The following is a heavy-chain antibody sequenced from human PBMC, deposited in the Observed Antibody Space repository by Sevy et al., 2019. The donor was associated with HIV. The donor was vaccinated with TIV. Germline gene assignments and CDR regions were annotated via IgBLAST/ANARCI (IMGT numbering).Heavy chain of an antibody. D-gene: IGHD3-16*01. CDR2: IKQDGSEK. J-gene: IGHJ4*02. V-gene: IGHV3-7*01. CDR1: GFTFSSYW. CDR3: ARDGVMGSY. Sequence: GGSLRLSCAASGFTFSSYWMSCVHQAPGKGLEWVANIKQDGSEKNYVDSVKGRFTISRDNAKNSLYLQMNSLRADDTAVYYCARDGVMGSYWGQGTLVTVSS.